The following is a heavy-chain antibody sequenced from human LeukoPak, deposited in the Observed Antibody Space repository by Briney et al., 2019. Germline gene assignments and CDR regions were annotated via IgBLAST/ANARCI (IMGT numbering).Heavy chain of an antibody. J-gene: IGHJ4*02. D-gene: IGHD6-13*01. V-gene: IGHV3-33*01. CDR3: AREGYPGGFDY. Sequence: GGSLRLSCAASGFTFSSYGMHWVRQAPGKGLEWVAVIWYDGSNKYYADSVKGRFTISRDNSENTLYLQMNSLRAEDTAVYYCAREGYPGGFDYWGQGTLVTVSS. CDR2: IWYDGSNK. CDR1: GFTFSSYG.